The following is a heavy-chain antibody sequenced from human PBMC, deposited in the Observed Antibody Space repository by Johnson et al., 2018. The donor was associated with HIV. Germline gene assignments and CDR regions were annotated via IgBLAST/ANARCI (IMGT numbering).Heavy chain of an antibody. V-gene: IGHV3-66*01. J-gene: IGHJ3*02. D-gene: IGHD3-10*01. CDR3: ARAPEVRGIDAFDI. Sequence: VQLVESGGGLVKPGGSLRLSCAASGFTFSSYDMHWVRQATGKGLEWVSVIYSGGSTYYADYVKGRFTIARDNSKNTLYLQMNILTAEDTAVYYCARAPEVRGIDAFDIWGQGTMVTVS. CDR1: GFTFSSYD. CDR2: IYSGGST.